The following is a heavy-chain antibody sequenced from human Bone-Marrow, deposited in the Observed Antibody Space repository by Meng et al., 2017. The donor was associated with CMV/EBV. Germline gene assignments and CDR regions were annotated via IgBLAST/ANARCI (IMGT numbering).Heavy chain of an antibody. CDR1: GGSINSYY. CDR2: VYSTGSA. J-gene: IGHJ6*01. CDR3: ARGGDVAGMGV. V-gene: IGHV4-4*09. D-gene: IGHD3-16*01. Sequence: GSLRLSCTVSGGSINSYYFNWIRQPPGKGLEWIGHVYSTGSANYNPSLQSRVTISIDTSKKQFSLKLRSVTDADTAVYYCARGGDVAGMGVWGHGNTVTGSS.